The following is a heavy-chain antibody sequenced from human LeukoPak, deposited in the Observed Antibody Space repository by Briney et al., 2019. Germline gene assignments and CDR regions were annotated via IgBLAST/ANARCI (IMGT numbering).Heavy chain of an antibody. J-gene: IGHJ4*02. V-gene: IGHV4-59*08. CDR2: SYNSGSP. Sequence: SETLSLTCTVSGGSISSYYWSWIRQPPGKGLEWIGYSYNSGSPNYNPSLKSRATISVDTSKNQFSLKVSSVTAADTAVYYCARHGGSYSFDYWGQGTLVTVSS. CDR1: GGSISSYY. CDR3: ARHGGSYSFDY. D-gene: IGHD1-26*01.